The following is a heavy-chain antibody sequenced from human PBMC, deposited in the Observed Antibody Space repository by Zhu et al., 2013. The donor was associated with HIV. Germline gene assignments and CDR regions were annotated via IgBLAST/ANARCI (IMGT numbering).Heavy chain of an antibody. V-gene: IGHV1-8*01. Sequence: QVQLVQSGAEVKKPGASVKVSCKASGYTFTSYDINWVRQATGQGLEWMGWMNPNSGNTGYAQKFQGRVTMTRDTSISTIYMELRRLRSDDTAVYYCARAVSGYAFDYWGQGALVTVSS. CDR2: MNPNSGNT. D-gene: IGHD5-12*01. CDR3: ARAVSGYAFDY. CDR1: GYTFTSYD. J-gene: IGHJ4*02.